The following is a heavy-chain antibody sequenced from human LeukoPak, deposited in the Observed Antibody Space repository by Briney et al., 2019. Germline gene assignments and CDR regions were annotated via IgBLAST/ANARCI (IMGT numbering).Heavy chain of an antibody. CDR2: IKQDGSEK. CDR3: ARDSSPEGGFDY. CDR1: GFSFRSYW. D-gene: IGHD1-14*01. J-gene: IGHJ4*02. Sequence: GGSLRLSCAATGFSFRSYWMNWVRQAPGKGLEWLAIIKQDGSEKHYKGSVGGRFTISRDNAKNSLHLQMNSLRAEDTAVYYCARDSSPEGGFDYWGQGTLVTVSS. V-gene: IGHV3-7*01.